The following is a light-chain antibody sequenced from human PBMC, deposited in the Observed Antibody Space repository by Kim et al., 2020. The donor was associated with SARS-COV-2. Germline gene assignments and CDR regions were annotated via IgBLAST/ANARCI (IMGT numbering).Light chain of an antibody. V-gene: IGKV2-40*01. J-gene: IGKJ3*01. CDR2: KLS. CDR1: QSLLETDDRNTY. Sequence: SIFGMTSQSLLETDDRNTYSVSYLQKPGHSPHLLIYKLSSRASGVPDRFSGRGSGTDVTLKISRVEAEDVGVDYCMQRKEFTPFTFGPGTKVDIK. CDR3: MQRKEFTPFT.